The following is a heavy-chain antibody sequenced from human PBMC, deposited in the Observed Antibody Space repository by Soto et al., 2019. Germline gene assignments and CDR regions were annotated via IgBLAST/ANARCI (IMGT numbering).Heavy chain of an antibody. D-gene: IGHD3-10*01. CDR2: ISFDGSNT. CDR1: GFPCSDYA. CDR3: AKALRGGCDY. J-gene: IGHJ4*02. Sequence: QVQLVESGGGGVQPGRSLRLSCAASGFPCSDYAMHWVRQVPGKGLEWVAVISFDGSNTYYADSVKGRFTVSRDNSKHTLSLQMSRLGSDDTAFYYCAKALRGGCDYWGQGALVTVSS. V-gene: IGHV3-30*18.